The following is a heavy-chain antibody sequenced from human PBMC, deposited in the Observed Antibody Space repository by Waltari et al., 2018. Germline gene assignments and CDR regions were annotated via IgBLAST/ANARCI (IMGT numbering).Heavy chain of an antibody. D-gene: IGHD1-26*01. J-gene: IGHJ6*03. Sequence: QLVESGGNLVEPGGSLRLSCAASGFAFRNYEMNGVRQAPGKGLVWVSYLSGYESKVFYAESVKGRFTISRDDAKNSLYLHMSSLRDEDTAVYYCAREFSGSFDYMDVWGKGTTVTVSS. CDR1: GFAFRNYE. V-gene: IGHV3-48*03. CDR2: LSGYESKV. CDR3: AREFSGSFDYMDV.